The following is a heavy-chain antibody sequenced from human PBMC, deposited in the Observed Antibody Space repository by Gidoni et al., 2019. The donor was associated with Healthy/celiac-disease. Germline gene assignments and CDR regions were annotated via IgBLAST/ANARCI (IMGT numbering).Heavy chain of an antibody. V-gene: IGHV3-48*02. CDR3: AREDDVVVVAPRRGYYYYGMDV. CDR1: GFTFSSYS. CDR2: ISSSSSTI. Sequence: EVQLVESGGGLVQPGGSLRLSCAASGFTFSSYSMTWVRQAPGKGLEWVSYISSSSSTIYYADSVKGRFTISRDNAKNSLYLQMNSLRDEDTAVYYCAREDDVVVVAPRRGYYYYGMDVWGQGTTVTVSS. D-gene: IGHD2-15*01. J-gene: IGHJ6*02.